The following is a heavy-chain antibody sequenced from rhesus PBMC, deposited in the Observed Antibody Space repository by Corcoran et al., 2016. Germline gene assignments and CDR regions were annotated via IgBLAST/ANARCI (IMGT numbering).Heavy chain of an antibody. Sequence: QVQLQESGPGLVKPSETLSLTCAVSGGSFSSYWWSWIRQPPGKGLEWIGEVNGNSGGTNHYPSLKSRITISKDASKHQFSLNLSSVTAADTAVYYCTRAVSDYWGQGVLVTVSS. CDR1: GGSFSSYW. V-gene: IGHV4-80*01. CDR2: VNGNSGGT. CDR3: TRAVSDY. J-gene: IGHJ4*01.